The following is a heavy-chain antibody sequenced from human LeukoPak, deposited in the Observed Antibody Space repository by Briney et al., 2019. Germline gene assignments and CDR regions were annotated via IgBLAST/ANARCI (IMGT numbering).Heavy chain of an antibody. V-gene: IGHV1-8*01. Sequence: ASVKVSCKASGYTFTSCDINWVRQATGQGLEWMGWMNPNSGNTGYGQSFQGRITMTRDISIGTAYMELSNLTSEDTAIYYCTRGSSGRRDNWGQGTLVTVS. CDR2: MNPNSGNT. CDR1: GYTFTSCD. CDR3: TRGSSGRRDN. D-gene: IGHD6-19*01. J-gene: IGHJ4*02.